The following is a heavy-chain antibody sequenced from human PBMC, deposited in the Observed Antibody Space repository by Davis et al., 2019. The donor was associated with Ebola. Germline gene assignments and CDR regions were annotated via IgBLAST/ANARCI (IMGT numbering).Heavy chain of an antibody. Sequence: PSETLSLTCGVYGGSFSGYFWSWIRQAPGKGLEWIGEINHRGGTNYNPSLKSRVTISVDTSKNQFSLNLSFHQGPIGLPPGALLQEHLWG. J-gene: IGHJ6*01. D-gene: IGHD1-26*01. V-gene: IGHV4-34*01. CDR3: LLQEHL. CDR1: GGSFSGYF. CDR2: INHRGGT.